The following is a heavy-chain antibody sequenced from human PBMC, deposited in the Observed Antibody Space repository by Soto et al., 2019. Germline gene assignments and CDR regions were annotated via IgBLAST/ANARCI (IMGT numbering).Heavy chain of an antibody. V-gene: IGHV4-34*01. CDR1: GGSFSGHY. Sequence: QAQLQQWGAGLLKPSETLSLTCAVYGGSFSGHYWSWIRQAPGKGLEWSGEINPSGSTNYNPSLKSRGTISVDTSKNLCFLNLSSVTAADMAVYDCARGITMKAVVQRDAPDESYLDSWGQGTLVTVSS. CDR3: ARGITMKAVVQRDAPDESYLDS. D-gene: IGHD3-22*01. CDR2: INPSGST. J-gene: IGHJ4*02.